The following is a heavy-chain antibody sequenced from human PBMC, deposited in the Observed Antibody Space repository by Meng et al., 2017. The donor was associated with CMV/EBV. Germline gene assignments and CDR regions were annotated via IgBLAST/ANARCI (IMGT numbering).Heavy chain of an antibody. CDR2: IYHSGST. Sequence: SETLSLTCAVSGGSISSSNWWSCVRQPPGKGLEWIGEIYHSGSTNYNPSLKSRVTISVDKSKNQSSLKLSSVTAADTAVYYCARGRYYYDSSGYAYFDYWGQGTLVTVSS. CDR1: GGSISSSNW. CDR3: ARGRYYYDSSGYAYFDY. V-gene: IGHV4-4*02. D-gene: IGHD3-22*01. J-gene: IGHJ4*02.